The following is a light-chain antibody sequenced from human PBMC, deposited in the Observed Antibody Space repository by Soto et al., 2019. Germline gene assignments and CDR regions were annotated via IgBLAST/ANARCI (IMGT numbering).Light chain of an antibody. J-gene: IGKJ1*01. Sequence: DIRLTQSPSFLSGSVGDRVTITCRASQDINSYLAWYQQKPGKAPKLLIYAATTLVTAVPSRFSGSGSGTEFTLTISSLHPEDVATYYCQQHHKYPRTFGQGTKVEF. V-gene: IGKV1-9*01. CDR1: QDINSY. CDR3: QQHHKYPRT. CDR2: AAT.